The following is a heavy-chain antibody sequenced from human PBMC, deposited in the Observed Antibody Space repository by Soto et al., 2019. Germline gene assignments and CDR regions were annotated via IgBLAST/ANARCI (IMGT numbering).Heavy chain of an antibody. CDR2: FDPEDGET. V-gene: IGHV1-24*01. CDR1: VYTLTELS. Sequence: GASVKVSCKVSVYTLTELSMHWVRQAPGKGLEWMGGFDPEDGETIYAQKFQGRVTMTRNTSISTAYMELSSLRSEDTAVYYCARGPPSTVRYYYYGMDVWGQGTTVTVSS. J-gene: IGHJ6*02. CDR3: ARGPPSTVRYYYYGMDV. D-gene: IGHD4-4*01.